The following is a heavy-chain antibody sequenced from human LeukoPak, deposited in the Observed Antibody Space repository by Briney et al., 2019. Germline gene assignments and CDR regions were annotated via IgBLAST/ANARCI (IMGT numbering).Heavy chain of an antibody. CDR3: AKIAAAFDY. Sequence: GGSLRLSCAASGFTFSSYGMHWVRQAPGKGLEWVAVISYDGSNKYYADSVKGRFTISRDNSTNTLYLQMNSLRAEDTAVYYCAKIAAAFDYWGQGTLVTVSS. D-gene: IGHD6-13*01. V-gene: IGHV3-30*18. J-gene: IGHJ4*02. CDR1: GFTFSSYG. CDR2: ISYDGSNK.